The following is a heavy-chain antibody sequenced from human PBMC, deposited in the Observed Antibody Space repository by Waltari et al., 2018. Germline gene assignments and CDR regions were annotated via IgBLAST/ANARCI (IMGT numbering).Heavy chain of an antibody. D-gene: IGHD2-21*02. J-gene: IGHJ2*01. CDR1: GGSISSGGYY. CDR2: IYYSGST. CDR3: ARGWGRHFWYFDL. Sequence: QVQLQESGPGLVKPSQTLSLTCTVSGGSISSGGYYWSWLRQHPGKGREWIGYIYYSGSTYYNPSLKSLVTISVDTSKNQFSLKLSSVTAADTAVYYCARGWGRHFWYFDLWGRGTLVTVSS. V-gene: IGHV4-31*01.